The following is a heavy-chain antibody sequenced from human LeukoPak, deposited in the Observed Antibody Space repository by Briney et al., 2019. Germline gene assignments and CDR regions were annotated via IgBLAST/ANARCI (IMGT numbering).Heavy chain of an antibody. D-gene: IGHD6-13*01. CDR3: ARSAAAGGGTYYYYYYMDV. CDR2: IWYGGSNK. J-gene: IGHJ6*03. CDR1: GFTFSSYG. Sequence: GGSLRLSCAASGFTFSSYGMHWVRQAPGKGLECVAVIWYGGSNKYYADSVKGRFTISRDNSKNTLYLQMNSLRAEDTAVYYCARSAAAGGGTYYYYYYMDVWGKGTTVTVSS. V-gene: IGHV3-33*08.